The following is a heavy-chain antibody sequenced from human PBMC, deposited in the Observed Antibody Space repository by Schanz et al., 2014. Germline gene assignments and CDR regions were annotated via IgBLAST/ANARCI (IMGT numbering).Heavy chain of an antibody. CDR1: NYIFTKYY. Sequence: QVQLVQSGAEVKKPGASVKLSCKASNYIFTKYYIHCVRQAPGQGLEWMGLINPYDDTIDYAKKCQGRFTMTRDTSTTTVYMELRSLISDDTAVYYCVRDAGWAFGDYHGMDVWGQGTSVTVSS. J-gene: IGHJ6*02. V-gene: IGHV1-46*01. CDR3: VRDAGWAFGDYHGMDV. D-gene: IGHD3-10*01. CDR2: INPYDDTI.